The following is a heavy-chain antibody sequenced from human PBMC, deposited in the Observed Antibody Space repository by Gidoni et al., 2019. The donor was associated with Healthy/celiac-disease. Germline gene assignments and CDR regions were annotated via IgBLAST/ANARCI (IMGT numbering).Heavy chain of an antibody. D-gene: IGHD2-15*01. J-gene: IGHJ2*01. CDR1: GFTFSSYG. Sequence: QVQLVESGGGVVQPGRSLRLSCAASGFTFSSYGMHWVRQAPGKGLEWVAVISYDGSNKYYADSVKGRFTISRDNSKNTLYLQMNSLRAEDTAVYYCAKDSVRGGNLKNWYFDLWGRGTLVTVSS. CDR2: ISYDGSNK. V-gene: IGHV3-30*18. CDR3: AKDSVRGGNLKNWYFDL.